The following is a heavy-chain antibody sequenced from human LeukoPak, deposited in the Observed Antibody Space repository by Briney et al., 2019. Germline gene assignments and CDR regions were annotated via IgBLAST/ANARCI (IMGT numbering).Heavy chain of an antibody. D-gene: IGHD6-13*01. J-gene: IGHJ6*02. CDR3: ARDLKPRIAAAPFDYYYYGMDV. V-gene: IGHV3-53*01. CDR1: GFTFSSNG. Sequence: QTGGSLRLSCAASGFTFSSNGMSWVRQAPGKGLEWVSVIYSGGSTYYADSVKGRFTISRDNSKNTLYLQMNSLRAEDTAVYYCARDLKPRIAAAPFDYYYYGMDVWGQGTTVTVSS. CDR2: IYSGGST.